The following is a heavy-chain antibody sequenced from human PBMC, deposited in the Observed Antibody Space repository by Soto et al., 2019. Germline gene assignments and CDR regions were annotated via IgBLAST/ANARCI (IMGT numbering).Heavy chain of an antibody. CDR2: ISGSGGST. J-gene: IGHJ6*02. V-gene: IGHV3-23*01. Sequence: TGGALRLSCADSGFTFSSYAMSWVRQAPGKGLEWVSAISGSGGSTYYADSVKGRFTISRDNSKNTLYLQMNSLRAEDTAVYYCAKEEYCSSTSCAYYYGMDVWGQGTTVTVSS. CDR1: GFTFSSYA. D-gene: IGHD2-2*01. CDR3: AKEEYCSSTSCAYYYGMDV.